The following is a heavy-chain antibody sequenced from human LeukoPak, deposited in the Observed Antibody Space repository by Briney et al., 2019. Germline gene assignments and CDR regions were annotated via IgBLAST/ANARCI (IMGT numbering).Heavy chain of an antibody. CDR1: GYTLTELS. D-gene: IGHD2-2*02. CDR2: FDPEDGET. V-gene: IGHV1-24*01. CDR3: ATPLYTPYGMDV. J-gene: IGHJ6*02. Sequence: AASVKVSCKVSGYTLTELSMHWVRQAPGKGLEWMGGFDPEDGETIYAQKFQGRVTMTEDTSTDTAYMELSSLRSEDTAVYYCATPLYTPYGMDVWGQGTTVTVPS.